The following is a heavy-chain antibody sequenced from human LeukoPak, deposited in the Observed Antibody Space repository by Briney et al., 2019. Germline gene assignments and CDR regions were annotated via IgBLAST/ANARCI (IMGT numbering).Heavy chain of an antibody. D-gene: IGHD2-15*01. J-gene: IGHJ4*02. CDR1: GFTFSSYA. CDR2: ISSSSYI. Sequence: GGSLRLSCAASGFTFSSYAMSWVRQAPGKGLEWVSSISSSSYIYYADSVKGRFTISRDNAKNSLYLQMNSLRAEDTAVYYCARSYCSGGSCFFDYWGQGTLVTVSS. CDR3: ARSYCSGGSCFFDY. V-gene: IGHV3-21*01.